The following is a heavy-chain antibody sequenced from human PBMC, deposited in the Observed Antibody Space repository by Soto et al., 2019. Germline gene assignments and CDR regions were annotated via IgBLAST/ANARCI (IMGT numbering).Heavy chain of an antibody. CDR2: ISAHNGNT. CDR3: ARDLAAGMIDY. V-gene: IGHV1-18*01. J-gene: IGHJ4*02. CDR1: GYTFTSYG. Sequence: QVQLVQSGAEVKKPGASVKVSCKASGYTFTSYGISGVRQAPGQGLEWMGWISAHNGNTKNAQKVQGRVTMTTDTSTSTAYMELRSLRSDDTAVYYCARDLAAGMIDYWGQGTLVTVSS. D-gene: IGHD6-13*01.